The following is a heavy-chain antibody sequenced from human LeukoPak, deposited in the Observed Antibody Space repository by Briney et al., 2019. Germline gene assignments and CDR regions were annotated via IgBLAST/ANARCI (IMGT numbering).Heavy chain of an antibody. J-gene: IGHJ4*02. CDR3: ARLASYYDSSGYSGPEYFDY. D-gene: IGHD3-22*01. CDR1: GGSFSGYY. Sequence: SETLSPTCAVYGGSFSGYYWSWIRQPPGKGLEWIGEINHSGSTNYNPSLKSRVTISVDTSKNQFSLKLSSVTAADTAVYYCARLASYYDSSGYSGPEYFDYWGQGTLVTVSS. CDR2: INHSGST. V-gene: IGHV4-34*01.